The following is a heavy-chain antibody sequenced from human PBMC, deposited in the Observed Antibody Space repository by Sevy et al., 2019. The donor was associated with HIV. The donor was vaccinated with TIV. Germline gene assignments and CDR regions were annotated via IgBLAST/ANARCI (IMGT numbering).Heavy chain of an antibody. CDR1: GGSISSSNW. V-gene: IGHV4-4*02. Sequence: SETLSLTCAVSGGSISSSNWWSWVRQPPGKGLEWIGEIYRSGSTNYTPSLKSRVTISVDKSKNQFSLKLSSVPAADTAVYYCARGIAVFPYYYYMDVWGKGTTVTVSS. CDR3: ARGIAVFPYYYYMDV. D-gene: IGHD6-19*01. CDR2: IYRSGST. J-gene: IGHJ6*03.